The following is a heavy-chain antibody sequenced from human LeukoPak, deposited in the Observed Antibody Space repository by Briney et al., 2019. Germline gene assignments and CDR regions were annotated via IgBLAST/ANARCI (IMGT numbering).Heavy chain of an antibody. V-gene: IGHV4-39*07. CDR2: IYYSGST. CDR3: ARGYWGYFDY. Sequence: SETLSLTCTVSGGFISSSSYYWGWIRQPPGKGLEWIGSIYYSGSTYYNPSLKSRVTISVDTSKNQFSLKLSSVTAADTAVYYCARGYWGYFDYWGQGTLVTVSS. D-gene: IGHD2-21*01. CDR1: GGFISSSSYY. J-gene: IGHJ4*02.